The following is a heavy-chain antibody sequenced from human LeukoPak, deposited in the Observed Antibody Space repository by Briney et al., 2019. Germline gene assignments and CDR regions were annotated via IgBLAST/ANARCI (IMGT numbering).Heavy chain of an antibody. D-gene: IGHD3-10*01. V-gene: IGHV1-69*04. J-gene: IGHJ3*02. Sequence: ASVKVSCKASGGTFSSYAISWVRQAPGQGLEWMGRIIPILGIANYAQKFQGRVTITADKSTSTAYMELSSPRSEDTAVYYCAREGYYGSGGYYPSAFDIWGQGTVVTVSS. CDR2: IIPILGIA. CDR1: GGTFSSYA. CDR3: AREGYYGSGGYYPSAFDI.